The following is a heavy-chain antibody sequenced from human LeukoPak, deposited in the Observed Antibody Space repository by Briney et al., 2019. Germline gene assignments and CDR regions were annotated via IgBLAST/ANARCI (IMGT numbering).Heavy chain of an antibody. CDR3: TTLIGSPEDYSDT. D-gene: IGHD3-10*01. Sequence: GGSLRLSCAASGFRFSDFTMTWVRQAPGKGPEWVSAIGGRGGSTYYADSLGGRFTISRDNSKDMLYLQMNSLKVEDTALYYCTTLIGSPEDYSDTWGQGVLVTVSS. CDR1: GFRFSDFT. CDR2: IGGRGGST. J-gene: IGHJ5*02. V-gene: IGHV3-23*01.